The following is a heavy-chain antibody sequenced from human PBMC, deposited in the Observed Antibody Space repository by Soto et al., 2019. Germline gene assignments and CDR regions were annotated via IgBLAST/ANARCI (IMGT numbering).Heavy chain of an antibody. J-gene: IGHJ3*02. CDR1: GGSFSTYS. Sequence: QVQLVQSGAEVKKPGSSVKVSCRASGGSFSTYSISWVRQAPGQGLEWMGGIIPTFGTSNYAQKFQGRVTITADKSPTTAYTELSSRRSEDSSVYFCAITYGDHGVGAFEIGGQGTMVTVPS. CDR2: IIPTFGTS. CDR3: AITYGDHGVGAFEI. V-gene: IGHV1-69*06. D-gene: IGHD4-17*01.